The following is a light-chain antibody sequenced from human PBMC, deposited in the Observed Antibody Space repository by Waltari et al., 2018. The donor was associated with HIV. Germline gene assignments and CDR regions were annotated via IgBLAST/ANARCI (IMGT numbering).Light chain of an antibody. CDR3: SSYTSSSTLV. CDR2: DVS. CDR1: SSDVGGYNY. V-gene: IGLV2-14*03. Sequence: QSALTQPASVSGSPGQSITISCTGTSSDVGGYNYVSWYQQHPGKAPKLMIYDVSNRPSGVSNRFSGSKSGNTASLTISALQAEDEADYYCSSYTSSSTLVFGTGTKVTVL. J-gene: IGLJ1*01.